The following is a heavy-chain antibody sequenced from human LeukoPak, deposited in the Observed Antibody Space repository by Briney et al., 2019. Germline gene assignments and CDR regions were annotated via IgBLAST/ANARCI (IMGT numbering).Heavy chain of an antibody. V-gene: IGHV1-2*02. CDR1: GYTFTGYY. CDR3: ARTHCSGGSCYWGGYYFDY. J-gene: IGHJ4*02. Sequence: GASVKVSCKASGYTFTGYYMHWVRQAPGQGLEWMGWINPNSGGTNYAQKFQGRVTMTRDTSISTAYMELSRLRSDDTAVYYCARTHCSGGSCYWGGYYFDYWGQGTLVTVSS. D-gene: IGHD2-15*01. CDR2: INPNSGGT.